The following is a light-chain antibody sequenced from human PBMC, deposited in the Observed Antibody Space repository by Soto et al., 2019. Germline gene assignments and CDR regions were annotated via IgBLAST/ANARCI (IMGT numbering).Light chain of an antibody. V-gene: IGLV2-14*01. CDR2: EVS. J-gene: IGLJ1*01. CDR3: SSYTSRGTPYV. CDR1: SSDIGNYNY. Sequence: QSALTQPASVSGSPGQSITLSCTGTSSDIGNYNYVSWYQQHPGKAPKLIIYEVSDRPSGVSNRFYGSKSGNTASLAISGIQAEDEADYYCSSYTSRGTPYVFGTGTKLTV.